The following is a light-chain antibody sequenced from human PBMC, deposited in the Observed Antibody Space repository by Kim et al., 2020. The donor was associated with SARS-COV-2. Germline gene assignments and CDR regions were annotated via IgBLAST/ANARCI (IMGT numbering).Light chain of an antibody. Sequence: DIQMTQSPSSLSASVGDRVTITCRASENIGNHLNWYQHKPGKAPKLLVYSASSLQSGVPSKFSGSGFGTDFTLTISSLQPEDFATYYCQQSYSMPRTFGQGTKVDIK. CDR2: SAS. CDR3: QQSYSMPRT. V-gene: IGKV1-39*01. CDR1: ENIGNH. J-gene: IGKJ1*01.